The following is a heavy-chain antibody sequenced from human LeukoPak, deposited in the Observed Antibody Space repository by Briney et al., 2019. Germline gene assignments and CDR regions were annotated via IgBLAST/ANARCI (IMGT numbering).Heavy chain of an antibody. Sequence: PSETLSLTCTVSGGSISSYYWSWIRQPAGKGLEWIGRIYTSGSTNYNPSLKSRVTMSVDTSKNQFSLKLSSVTAADTAVYYCARELTNRITVAGRYYFDLWGRGTPVTVSS. CDR1: GGSISSYY. CDR3: ARELTNRITVAGRYYFDL. V-gene: IGHV4-4*07. J-gene: IGHJ2*01. CDR2: IYTSGST. D-gene: IGHD6-19*01.